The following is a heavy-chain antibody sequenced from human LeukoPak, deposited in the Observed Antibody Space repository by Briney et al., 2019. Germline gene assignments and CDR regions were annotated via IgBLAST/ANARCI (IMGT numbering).Heavy chain of an antibody. CDR1: GYSFTAFY. V-gene: IGHV1-18*04. D-gene: IGHD7-27*01. CDR3: ARSTLGIGFDY. CDR2: ISAYNDNA. Sequence: ASVKVSCKASGYSFTAFYLHWVRQAPGQGLEWMGWISAYNDNAHYAQGLEGRVAMTSETSTRTAYMELRSLRSDDTAVYYCARSTLGIGFDYWGQGSLVTVSS. J-gene: IGHJ4*02.